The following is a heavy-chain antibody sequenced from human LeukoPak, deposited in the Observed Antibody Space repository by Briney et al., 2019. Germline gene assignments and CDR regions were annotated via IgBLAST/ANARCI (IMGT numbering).Heavy chain of an antibody. D-gene: IGHD2-2*01. V-gene: IGHV3-21*01. CDR2: ISSSSSYI. J-gene: IGHJ6*04. CDR3: GREWGVVPAVREPYGREV. CDR1: GFTFSSYS. Sequence: GGSLRLSCAASGFTFSSYSMNWVRQAPGKGLEWVSSISSSSSYIYYADSVKGRFTISRDNAKNSLYLQMNSLRAEDTAVYYCGREWGVVPAVREPYGREVGGKGPTVTVPS.